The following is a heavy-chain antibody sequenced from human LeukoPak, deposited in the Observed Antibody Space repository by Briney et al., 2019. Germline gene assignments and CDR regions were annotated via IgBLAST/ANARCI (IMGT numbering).Heavy chain of an antibody. D-gene: IGHD3-22*01. Sequence: SETLSLTCAVHGGSFSGYYWSWIRQPPGKGLEWIGEINHSGSTNYNPSLKSRVTISVDTSKNQFSLKLSFVTAADTAVYYCAADSSGYYRTAFDYWGQGTLVTVSS. CDR2: INHSGST. CDR3: AADSSGYYRTAFDY. V-gene: IGHV4-34*01. J-gene: IGHJ4*02. CDR1: GGSFSGYY.